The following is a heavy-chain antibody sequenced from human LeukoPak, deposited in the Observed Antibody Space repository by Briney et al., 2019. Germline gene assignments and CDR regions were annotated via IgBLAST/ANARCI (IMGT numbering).Heavy chain of an antibody. V-gene: IGHV3-21*01. CDR3: ARDGITIFGAGGMDV. CDR1: GFTFSSYT. Sequence: PGGSLRLSCAASGFTFSSYTMNWVRQAPEKGLEWVSSISSSSSYIYHVDSVKGRFTISRDNAKNSVYLQMNSLRAEDTAVYYCARDGITIFGAGGMDVWGQGTTVTVSS. D-gene: IGHD3-3*01. J-gene: IGHJ6*02. CDR2: ISSSSSYI.